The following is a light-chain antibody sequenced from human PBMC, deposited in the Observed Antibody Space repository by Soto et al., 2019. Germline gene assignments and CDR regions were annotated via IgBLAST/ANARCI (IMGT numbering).Light chain of an antibody. CDR3: QSYDSGLSGSV. V-gene: IGLV1-40*01. CDR2: GNT. Sequence: QSVLTQPPSVSGAPGQRVTISCTGSSSNIGAGYDVHWYQHLPRTAPKLLISGNTNRPSGVPDRFSGSKSGTSASLAITGLQAEDEAYYYCQSYDSGLSGSVFGGGTKLTVL. J-gene: IGLJ3*02. CDR1: SSNIGAGYD.